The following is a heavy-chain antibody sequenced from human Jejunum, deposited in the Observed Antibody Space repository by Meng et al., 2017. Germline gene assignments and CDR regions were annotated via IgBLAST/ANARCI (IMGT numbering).Heavy chain of an antibody. J-gene: IGHJ5*02. D-gene: IGHD6-13*01. CDR3: ARDLLGPTIAASGWFDP. V-gene: IGHV4-4*02. CDR1: GGSISSDNW. Sequence: GSLRLSCAVSGGSISSDNWWSWVRQPPGKGLEWIGEIYHSGKTNYNPSLKSRVTMSVDKSTNQFSLELRSVTAADTAMYYCARDLLGPTIAASGWFDPWGQGTLVTVSS. CDR2: IYHSGKT.